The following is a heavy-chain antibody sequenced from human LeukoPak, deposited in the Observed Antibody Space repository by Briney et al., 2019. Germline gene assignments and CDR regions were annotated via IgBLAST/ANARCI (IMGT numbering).Heavy chain of an antibody. J-gene: IGHJ6*03. Sequence: ASVKVSCKASGYTFTSYYMHWVRQAPGQGLEWMGIINPSGGSTSYAQKFQGRVTMTGDTSTSTVYMELSSLRAEDTALYYCARVGWPQKYTPYYYYYMDVWGRGTTVTVSS. D-gene: IGHD2-2*02. CDR1: GYTFTSYY. CDR3: ARVGWPQKYTPYYYYYMDV. V-gene: IGHV1-46*01. CDR2: INPSGGST.